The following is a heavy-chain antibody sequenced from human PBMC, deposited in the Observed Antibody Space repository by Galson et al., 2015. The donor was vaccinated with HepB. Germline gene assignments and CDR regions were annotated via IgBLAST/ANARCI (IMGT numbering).Heavy chain of an antibody. CDR3: ARDIVVVPAATVPDYYYYYGMDV. Sequence: SLRLSCAASGFTFSSYAMHWVRQAPGKGLEWVAVISYDGSNKYYADSVKGRFTISRDNSKNTLYLQMNSLRAEDTAVYYCARDIVVVPAATVPDYYYYYGMDVWGQGTTVTVSS. CDR2: ISYDGSNK. J-gene: IGHJ6*02. CDR1: GFTFSSYA. V-gene: IGHV3-30-3*01. D-gene: IGHD2-2*01.